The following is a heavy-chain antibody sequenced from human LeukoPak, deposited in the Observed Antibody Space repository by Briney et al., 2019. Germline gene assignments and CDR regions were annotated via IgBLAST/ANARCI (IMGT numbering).Heavy chain of an antibody. J-gene: IGHJ4*02. Sequence: PGGSLRLSCAASGFTFSSYWIYWVRQAPGKGLEWVSAISGSGGSTYYADSVKGRFTISRDNSKNTLYLRMNSLRAEDTAVYYCASFPTYYYDSSGYFLYWGQGTLVTVSS. V-gene: IGHV3-23*01. CDR1: GFTFSSYW. D-gene: IGHD3-22*01. CDR3: ASFPTYYYDSSGYFLY. CDR2: ISGSGGST.